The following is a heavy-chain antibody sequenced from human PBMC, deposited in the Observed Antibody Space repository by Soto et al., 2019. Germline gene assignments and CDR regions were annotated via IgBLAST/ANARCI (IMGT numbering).Heavy chain of an antibody. CDR2: IYYSGST. Sequence: ETLSLTCTVSGGSISSYYWSWIRQPPGKGLEWIGYIYYSGSTNYNPSLKSRVTISVDTSKNQFSLKLSSVTAADTAVYYCARDPRIAVAGTYDYWGQGTLVTVSS. V-gene: IGHV4-59*01. D-gene: IGHD6-19*01. CDR1: GGSISSYY. J-gene: IGHJ4*02. CDR3: ARDPRIAVAGTYDY.